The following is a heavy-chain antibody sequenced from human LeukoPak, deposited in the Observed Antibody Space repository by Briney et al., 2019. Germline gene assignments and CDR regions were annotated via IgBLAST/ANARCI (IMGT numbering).Heavy chain of an antibody. CDR1: GLSFTSFA. CDR2: LRGDGET. CDR3: ARASWVSSADAVR. V-gene: IGHV3-23*01. Sequence: GGSLSLSCAASGLSFTSFAMGWVRQAQGGGPEGVSSLRGDGETFYADFVRGGFTLSRDDSRNTVYLQLNNLRVEDTAIYYCARASWVSSADAVRWGQGTQVTVSS. D-gene: IGHD3-16*01. J-gene: IGHJ4*02.